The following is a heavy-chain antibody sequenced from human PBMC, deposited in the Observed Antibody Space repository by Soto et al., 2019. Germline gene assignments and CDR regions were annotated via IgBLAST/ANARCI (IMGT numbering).Heavy chain of an antibody. CDR2: FDPEDGET. Sequence: ASVKVSCKVSGYTLTVLSMHWARQAPGKGLEWMGGFDPEDGETIYAQKFQGSVTMTEDTSTDTAYMELSSLRSEDTAVYYCATGVVITTNDDYWGQGTLVTVSS. J-gene: IGHJ4*02. CDR3: ATGVVITTNDDY. V-gene: IGHV1-24*01. CDR1: GYTLTVLS. D-gene: IGHD2-8*01.